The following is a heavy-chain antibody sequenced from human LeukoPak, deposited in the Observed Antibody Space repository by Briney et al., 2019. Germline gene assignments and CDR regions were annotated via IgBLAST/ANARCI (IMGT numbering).Heavy chain of an antibody. D-gene: IGHD3-10*01. CDR3: ARVGLLWFGELWY. V-gene: IGHV4-34*01. J-gene: IGHJ4*02. CDR1: GGSFSGYY. Sequence: SETLSLTCAVYGGSFSGYYWSWIRQPPGKGPEWIGEINHSGSTNYNPSLKSRVAISVDTSENQFSLKLSSVTAADTAVYYCARVGLLWFGELWYWGQGTLVTVSS. CDR2: INHSGST.